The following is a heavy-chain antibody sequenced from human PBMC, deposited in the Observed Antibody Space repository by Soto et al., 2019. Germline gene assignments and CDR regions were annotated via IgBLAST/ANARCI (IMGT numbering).Heavy chain of an antibody. CDR3: VRDGTKNLRDRFDP. CDR2: IYATGRT. Sequence: HVVLQESGPGVVKPSGTLSLTCNVSGASLSGSYLSWIRQPPGKGLEWIGRIYATGRTDYNPSLKSRSTMSVDMSKTQFSLTLRSVNASDTAVYYCVRDGTKNLRDRFDPWGRGILVTVSS. D-gene: IGHD1-1*01. CDR1: GASLSGSY. J-gene: IGHJ5*02. V-gene: IGHV4-4*07.